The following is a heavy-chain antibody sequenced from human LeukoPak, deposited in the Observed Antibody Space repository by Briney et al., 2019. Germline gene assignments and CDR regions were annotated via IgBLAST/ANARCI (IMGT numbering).Heavy chain of an antibody. CDR3: ARGIMVRGIIIPSYFDY. J-gene: IGHJ4*02. D-gene: IGHD3-10*01. CDR1: GFTFSNYA. Sequence: GGSLRLSCAASGFTFSNYAMHWVRQAPGKGLEYVSAISSNGGSTYYADSVKGRFTISRDNSKNTLYLQMGSLRAEDVAVYYCARGIMVRGIIIPSYFDYWGQGTLVTVSS. CDR2: ISSNGGST. V-gene: IGHV3-64*02.